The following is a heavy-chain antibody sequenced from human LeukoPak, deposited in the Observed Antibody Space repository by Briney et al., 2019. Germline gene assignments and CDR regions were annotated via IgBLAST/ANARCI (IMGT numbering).Heavy chain of an antibody. CDR1: GYTFTSYA. CDR2: INAGNGNT. Sequence: ASVKVSCKASGYTFTSYAMHWVRQAPGQRLEWMGWINAGNGNTKYSQKFQGRVTITADESTSTAYMELSSLRSEDTAVYYRARSGYSYGYFLDYWGQGTLVTVSS. J-gene: IGHJ4*02. D-gene: IGHD5-18*01. V-gene: IGHV1-3*01. CDR3: ARSGYSYGYFLDY.